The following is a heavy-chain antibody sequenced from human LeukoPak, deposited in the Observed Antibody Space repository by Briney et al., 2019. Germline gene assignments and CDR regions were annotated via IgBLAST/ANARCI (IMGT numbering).Heavy chain of an antibody. D-gene: IGHD1-1*01. Sequence: SGGSLRLSCAASGFTFSSYWMHWVRQVPGKGLVWVSRINSGGSSTSHADSVKGRFTISRDNAKNTLYLQMNSLRADDTAVYYCARENWYLADWGQGTLVTAS. CDR2: INSGGSST. V-gene: IGHV3-74*01. J-gene: IGHJ4*02. CDR1: GFTFSSYW. CDR3: ARENWYLAD.